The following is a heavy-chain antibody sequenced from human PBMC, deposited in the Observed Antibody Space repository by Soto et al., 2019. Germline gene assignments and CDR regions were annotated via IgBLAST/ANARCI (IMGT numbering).Heavy chain of an antibody. Sequence: SVKVSCKASGGTFSSYAISWVRQAPGQGLEWMGGIIPIFGTANYAQKFQGRVTITADESTSTAYMELSSLRSEDTAVYYCARDNAWVTWIQASSMDVWGQGTTVTLSS. D-gene: IGHD5-18*01. CDR2: IIPIFGTA. CDR1: GGTFSSYA. V-gene: IGHV1-69*13. CDR3: ARDNAWVTWIQASSMDV. J-gene: IGHJ6*02.